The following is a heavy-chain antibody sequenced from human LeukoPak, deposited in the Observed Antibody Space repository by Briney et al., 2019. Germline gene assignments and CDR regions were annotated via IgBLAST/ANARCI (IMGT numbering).Heavy chain of an antibody. CDR2: INPSNGYT. D-gene: IGHD3-9*01. Sequence: ASVKVSCKASAYAFTTYYIHWVRQAPGQGLEWMGLINPSNGYTDYAQRFQGRVTMTRDTSTTTVYMELSSLRSEDTAVYYCARGGLQGAPGKRYEFWGQGTLVTVSS. V-gene: IGHV1-46*01. J-gene: IGHJ4*02. CDR1: AYAFTTYY. CDR3: ARGGLQGAPGKRYEF.